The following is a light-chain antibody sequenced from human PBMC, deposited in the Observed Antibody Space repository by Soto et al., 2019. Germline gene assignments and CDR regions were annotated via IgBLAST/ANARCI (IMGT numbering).Light chain of an antibody. CDR1: QSVSNN. CDR2: GAS. Sequence: EIVMTQSPATLSVSPGERATLSCRASQSVSNNLAWYQHKHGQAPRLLIFGASTSATGIPVRVSGSGSGTEFTLTRISLPSEESAVYDCQHYNNLPLTFGGGTKVEIK. CDR3: QHYNNLPLT. V-gene: IGKV3-15*01. J-gene: IGKJ4*01.